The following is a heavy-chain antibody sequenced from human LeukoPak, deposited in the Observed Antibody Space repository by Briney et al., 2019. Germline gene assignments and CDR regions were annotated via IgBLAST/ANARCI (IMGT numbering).Heavy chain of an antibody. D-gene: IGHD2-21*01. Sequence: GQSLKISCQASATKFSNYWIGWVRQMPGKGLEWMGLVYLGDSSTTYSPSFQGQVTLSADISIATAYLEWNSLKASDSAMYFCATLFSRGLHIWGRGTMVTVSS. CDR2: VYLGDSST. CDR1: ATKFSNYW. J-gene: IGHJ3*02. CDR3: ATLFSRGLHI. V-gene: IGHV5-51*01.